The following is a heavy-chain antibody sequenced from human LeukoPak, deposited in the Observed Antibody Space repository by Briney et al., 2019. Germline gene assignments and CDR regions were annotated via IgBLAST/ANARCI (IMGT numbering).Heavy chain of an antibody. D-gene: IGHD2-15*01. CDR2: IYYSGST. CDR3: ARHLGYCSGGSCYSQEHYYYGMDV. Sequence: PSETLSLTCTVSGGSISSSSYYWGWLRQPPGKGLEWIGSIYYSGSTYYNPSLKSRVTISVDTSKNQFSLKLSSVTAADTAVYYCARHLGYCSGGSCYSQEHYYYGMDVWGQGTTVTVSS. V-gene: IGHV4-39*01. J-gene: IGHJ6*02. CDR1: GGSISSSSYY.